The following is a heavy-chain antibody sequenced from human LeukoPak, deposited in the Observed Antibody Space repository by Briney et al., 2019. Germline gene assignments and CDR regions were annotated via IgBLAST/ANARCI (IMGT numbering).Heavy chain of an antibody. J-gene: IGHJ3*02. CDR3: ASGRGGYSEAFDI. CDR2: ISYDGSTK. D-gene: IGHD5-18*01. Sequence: GGSLRLSCTASGFTFSTYGMHWVRQAPGKGLEWVTLISYDGSTKYYSDSVKGRFTLSRDNSKNTLYLQMNSLRAEDTAVYYCASGRGGYSEAFDIWGQGTMVTVSS. V-gene: IGHV3-30*03. CDR1: GFTFSTYG.